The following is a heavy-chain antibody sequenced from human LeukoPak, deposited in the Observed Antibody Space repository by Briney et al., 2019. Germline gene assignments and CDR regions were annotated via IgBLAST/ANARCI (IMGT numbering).Heavy chain of an antibody. V-gene: IGHV3-48*01. J-gene: IGHJ4*02. Sequence: GGSLRLSCAASGFTFSSYSMNWVRQAPGKGLEWVSYISSSSSTIYYADSVKGRFTISRDNAKNSLYLQMNSLRAEDTAVYYCASQAPIVVVPAAIRDYWGPGTLVTVSS. D-gene: IGHD2-2*02. CDR3: ASQAPIVVVPAAIRDY. CDR2: ISSSSSTI. CDR1: GFTFSSYS.